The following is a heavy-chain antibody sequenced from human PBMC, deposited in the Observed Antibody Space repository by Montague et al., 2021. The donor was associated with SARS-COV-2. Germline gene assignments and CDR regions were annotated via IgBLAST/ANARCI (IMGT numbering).Heavy chain of an antibody. Sequence: SETLSLTCAVYGGSFSGYYWSWIRQPQGTGLEWIGEINHSGSTNYNPSLKSRVTISVDTSKNQFSLKLSSVTAADTAVYYCARGSTVTHYWGQGTLVTVSS. CDR3: ARGSTVTHY. D-gene: IGHD4-17*01. CDR1: GGSFSGYY. J-gene: IGHJ4*02. CDR2: INHSGST. V-gene: IGHV4-34*01.